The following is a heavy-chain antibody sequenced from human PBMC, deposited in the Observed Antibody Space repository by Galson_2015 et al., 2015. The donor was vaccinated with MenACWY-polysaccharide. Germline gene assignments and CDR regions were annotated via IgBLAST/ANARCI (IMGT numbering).Heavy chain of an antibody. CDR3: TKAGAKYCSGSSCYFNWFDP. D-gene: IGHD2-15*01. Sequence: SLRLSCAASGFSFSIYWMHWVRHAPGKGLVWVSRINADGSATGYADSVRGRFTISRDNSKNTLYLEMNSLRAEDTAVYYRTKAGAKYCSGSSCYFNWFDPWGQGTLVTVSS. V-gene: IGHV3-74*01. CDR2: INADGSAT. CDR1: GFSFSIYW. J-gene: IGHJ5*02.